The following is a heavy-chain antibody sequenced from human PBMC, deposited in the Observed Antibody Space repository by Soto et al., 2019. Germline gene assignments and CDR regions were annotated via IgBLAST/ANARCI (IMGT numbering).Heavy chain of an antibody. CDR3: XXXXXXXXXXXXXXX. Sequence: EVQLVESGGGLVQPGRSLRLSCAASGFTFDDYAMHWXXXXXXXXXXXVSGISWNSGSIGYADSVKGRFTISRDNAXNSLXXQMXXXXXXXXXXXXXXXXXXXXXXXXXXXXWGQGTLVTVSS. CDR2: ISWNSGSI. J-gene: IGHJ4*02. V-gene: IGHV3-9*01. CDR1: GFTFDDYA.